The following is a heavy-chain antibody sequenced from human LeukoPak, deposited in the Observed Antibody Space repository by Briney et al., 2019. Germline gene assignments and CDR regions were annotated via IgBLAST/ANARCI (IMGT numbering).Heavy chain of an antibody. CDR2: IYTSGST. J-gene: IGHJ5*02. CDR1: GGSISSYY. CDR3: ARVNIVVVPAAINWFDP. Sequence: SETLSLTCTVSGGSISSYYWSWIRQPAGKGLEWIGRIYTSGSTNYNPSLKSRVTMSVDTSKNQFSLKLSSVTAADTAVYYCARVNIVVVPAAINWFDPWGQGTLVTVSS. D-gene: IGHD2-2*01. V-gene: IGHV4-4*07.